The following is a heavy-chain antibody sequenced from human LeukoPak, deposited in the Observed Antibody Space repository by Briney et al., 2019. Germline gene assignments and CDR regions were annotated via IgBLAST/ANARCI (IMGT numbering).Heavy chain of an antibody. CDR2: LSYRGDT. Sequence: PSETLPLTCTVSGGSISSSTYYLGWFCPPPGKGLEWIGSLSYRGDTYYNPSPRSRLTISVDTSESHFSLNLTSLAAADTAVYYCARQVYGGGWYGPFDYWGQGPLVTVSS. V-gene: IGHV4-39*01. D-gene: IGHD6-19*01. CDR3: ARQVYGGGWYGPFDY. J-gene: IGHJ4*02. CDR1: GGSISSSTYY.